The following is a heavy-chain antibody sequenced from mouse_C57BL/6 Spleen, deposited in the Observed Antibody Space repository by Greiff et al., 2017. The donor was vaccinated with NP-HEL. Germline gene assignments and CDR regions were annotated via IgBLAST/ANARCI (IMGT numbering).Heavy chain of an antibody. Sequence: EVMLVESGGGLVKPLWSLKLSCASSFFTFLLSSLSFFLPPPSPLLSFVSPLSACGIYTYYPDNVKGRFTISRDNAKNNLYLQMSHLKSEDTAMYDCARGGLYSNYVGTWFAYWGQGTLVTVSA. D-gene: IGHD2-5*01. V-gene: IGHV5-4*03. CDR2: LSACGIYT. J-gene: IGHJ3*01. CDR3: ARGGLYSNYVGTWFAY. CDR1: FFTFLLSS.